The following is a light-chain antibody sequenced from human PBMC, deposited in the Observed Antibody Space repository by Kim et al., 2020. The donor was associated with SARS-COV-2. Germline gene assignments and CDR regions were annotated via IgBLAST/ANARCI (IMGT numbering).Light chain of an antibody. CDR3: AAWDDSLNGWV. V-gene: IGLV1-44*01. CDR2: SNN. J-gene: IGLJ3*02. Sequence: GQRVTISCSGSSSNIGRNTVNWYQHLPGTAPKLLIYSNNQRPSGVPDRFSGSKSGTSASLAISGLQSEDEADYSCAAWDDSLNGWVFGGGTQLTVL. CDR1: SSNIGRNT.